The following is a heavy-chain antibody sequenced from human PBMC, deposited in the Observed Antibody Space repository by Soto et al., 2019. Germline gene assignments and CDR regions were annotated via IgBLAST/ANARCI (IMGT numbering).Heavy chain of an antibody. J-gene: IGHJ6*02. CDR1: GFTFSSYE. CDR3: ARAGPYSSPSEGYYYYGMDV. D-gene: IGHD6-13*01. Sequence: GGSLRLSCAASGFTFSSYEMNWVRQAPGKGLEWVSYISSSGSTIYYADSVKGRFTISRDNAKNSLYLQMNSLRAEDTAVYYCARAGPYSSPSEGYYYYGMDVWGQGTTVTVSS. V-gene: IGHV3-48*03. CDR2: ISSSGSTI.